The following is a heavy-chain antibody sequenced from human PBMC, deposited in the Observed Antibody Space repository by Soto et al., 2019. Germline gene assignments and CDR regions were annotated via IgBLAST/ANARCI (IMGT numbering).Heavy chain of an antibody. D-gene: IGHD2-21*02. V-gene: IGHV1-58*02. Sequence: ASVKVSCKASGFTFTNSTMQWVRQARGQRLEWIGWIVVGSDSTIYARDLQDRVTITRDMSTSTAYMELSSLRSEDTAVYYCAADVCGGDCYTLGYWGQGTLVTVSS. CDR2: IVVGSDST. CDR3: AADVCGGDCYTLGY. CDR1: GFTFTNST. J-gene: IGHJ4*02.